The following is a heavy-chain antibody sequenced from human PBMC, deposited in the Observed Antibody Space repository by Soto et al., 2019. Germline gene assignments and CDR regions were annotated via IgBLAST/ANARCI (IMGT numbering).Heavy chain of an antibody. CDR2: ISGSGGST. D-gene: IGHD2-21*02. V-gene: IGHV3-23*01. J-gene: IGHJ5*02. CDR3: AKDVPDCGGDCYGISWFDP. CDR1: GFTFSSYA. Sequence: GGSLRLSYAASGFTFSSYAMSWVRQAPGKGLEWVSAISGSGGSTYYADSVKGRFTISRDNSKNTLYLQMNSLRAEDTAVYYCAKDVPDCGGDCYGISWFDPWGQGTLVTVSS.